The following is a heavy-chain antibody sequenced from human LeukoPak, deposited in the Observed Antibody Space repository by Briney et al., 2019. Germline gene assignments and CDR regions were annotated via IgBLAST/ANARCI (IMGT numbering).Heavy chain of an antibody. Sequence: GGSLRLSCAASGFTFSNYNINWVRQAPGKGLEWVSSISGSSSYIYYADSVKGRFTISRDNAKNTLYLQMNSLRAEDTAVYYCAKTSVTTSLDYWGQGTLVTVSS. CDR3: AKTSVTTSLDY. D-gene: IGHD4-17*01. V-gene: IGHV3-21*04. CDR1: GFTFSNYN. CDR2: ISGSSSYI. J-gene: IGHJ4*02.